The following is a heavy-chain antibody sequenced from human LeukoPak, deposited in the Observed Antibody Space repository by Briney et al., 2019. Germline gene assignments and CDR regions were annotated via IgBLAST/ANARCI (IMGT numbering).Heavy chain of an antibody. J-gene: IGHJ3*02. Sequence: GGSLRLSCAASGFTFSSYGMHWVRQAPGKGLEWVAVIWYDGSNKYYADSVKGRFTISRDNSKNTLYLQMNSLRAEDTAVYYCARDKKVRGVIYAFDIWGQGTMVTVSS. V-gene: IGHV3-33*01. D-gene: IGHD3-10*01. CDR2: IWYDGSNK. CDR3: ARDKKVRGVIYAFDI. CDR1: GFTFSSYG.